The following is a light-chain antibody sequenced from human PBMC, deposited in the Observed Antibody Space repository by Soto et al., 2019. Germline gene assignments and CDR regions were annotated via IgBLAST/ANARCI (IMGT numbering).Light chain of an antibody. Sequence: EIVLTQSPGTLSSSPGERATLSCRASQSVISTYLAWYQQKPGQAPRLLIYGASSRATGIPGRYSGSGSGTDFTLTISSLEPEDSAVYYCQQRSNWPPITFGQGTRLEIK. J-gene: IGKJ5*01. CDR3: QQRSNWPPIT. V-gene: IGKV3D-20*02. CDR1: QSVISTY. CDR2: GAS.